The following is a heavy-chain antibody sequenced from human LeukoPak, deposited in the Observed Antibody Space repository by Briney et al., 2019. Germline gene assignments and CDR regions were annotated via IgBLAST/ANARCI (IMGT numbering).Heavy chain of an antibody. CDR3: AREGYCTKGVCMNYDY. J-gene: IGHJ4*02. Sequence: ASVKVSCKASGYMFTAPYIHWMRQAPGQGLEWMGWINPNSGGTRYAQTFQGRITVTRDTSTSTAYMELSGLRDDDTAVYYCAREGYCTKGVCMNYDYWGQGTLVTVSS. D-gene: IGHD2-8*01. CDR1: GYMFTAPY. V-gene: IGHV1-2*02. CDR2: INPNSGGT.